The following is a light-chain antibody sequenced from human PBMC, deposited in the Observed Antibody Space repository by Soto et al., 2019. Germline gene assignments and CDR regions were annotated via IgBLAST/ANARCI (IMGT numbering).Light chain of an antibody. CDR3: QQYGSSPPYT. V-gene: IGKV3-20*01. Sequence: EIVLTQSPGTLSLSPGERATLSCRSSQSVSSSYLAWYQQKPGQAPRLLIYVASSRSTGIPDRFSGSGSGKDFTLSISRLEPEDVAVYYCQQYGSSPPYTFGQGTKLEIK. CDR1: QSVSSSY. J-gene: IGKJ2*01. CDR2: VAS.